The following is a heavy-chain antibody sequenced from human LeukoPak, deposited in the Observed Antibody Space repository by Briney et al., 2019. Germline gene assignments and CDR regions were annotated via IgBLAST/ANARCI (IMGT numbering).Heavy chain of an antibody. CDR3: ARDPAGHGRYFDY. V-gene: IGHV4-4*07. J-gene: IGHJ4*02. CDR1: GGSSSNYF. D-gene: IGHD1-14*01. CDR2: IHTSGTT. Sequence: SEALSLTCTVSGGSSSNYFCTWLRQSAGAGLECIGRIHTSGTTYYNPSLKSRVSMSVDTSKNEFSLRLNSVTAADTAVYYCARDPAGHGRYFDYWGQGALVTVSS.